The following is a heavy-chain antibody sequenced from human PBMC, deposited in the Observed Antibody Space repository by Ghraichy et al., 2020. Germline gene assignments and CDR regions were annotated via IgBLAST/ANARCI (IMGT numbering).Heavy chain of an antibody. V-gene: IGHV3-73*01. D-gene: IGHD3-22*01. J-gene: IGHJ4*02. CDR2: IRSKANSYAT. CDR3: TIDYYDSSGYYYVRDY. Sequence: GGSLRLSCAASGFTFSGSAMHWVRQASGKGLEWVGRIRSKANSYATAYAASVKGRFTISRDDSKNTAYLQMNSLKTEDTAVYYCTIDYYDSSGYYYVRDYWGQGTLVTVSS. CDR1: GFTFSGSA.